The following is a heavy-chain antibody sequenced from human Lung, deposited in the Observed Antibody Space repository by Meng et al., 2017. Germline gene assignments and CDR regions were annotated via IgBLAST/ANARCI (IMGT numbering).Heavy chain of an antibody. CDR2: IDPNSGVT. D-gene: IGHD6-13*01. J-gene: IGHJ4*02. CDR3: ARDENISAAGKLFGDY. V-gene: IGHV1-2*06. CDR1: GYSFTAYY. Sequence: QVQRGEFGGEVKKPGASVKVSFKPSGYSFTAYYIHWVRQAPGQGLEWMGRIDPNSGVTEYAHKFHGRVTMTGDTSISTAYMELRRLTSDDTAVYYCARDENISAAGKLFGDYWGQGTLVTVSS.